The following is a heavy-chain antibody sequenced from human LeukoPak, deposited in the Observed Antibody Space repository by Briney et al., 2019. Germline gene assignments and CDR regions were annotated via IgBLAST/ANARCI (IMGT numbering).Heavy chain of an antibody. CDR3: ANTYVYYYYGMDV. D-gene: IGHD3-16*01. V-gene: IGHV3-23*01. J-gene: IGHJ6*02. CDR1: GFTFSSYA. Sequence: GGSLSLSRAASGFTFSSYAMRWVRPAPGKELEWVSAISGSGGSTYYADSVKGRFTISRDNSKNTLYLQMNSLRAEDTAVYYCANTYVYYYYGMDVWGQGTTVTVS. CDR2: ISGSGGST.